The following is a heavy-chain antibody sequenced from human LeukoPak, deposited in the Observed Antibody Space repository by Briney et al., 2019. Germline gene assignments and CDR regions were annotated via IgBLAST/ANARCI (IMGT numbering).Heavy chain of an antibody. CDR3: ARKKCFGVCYMFDS. J-gene: IGHJ4*02. V-gene: IGHV1-18*01. D-gene: IGHD2-8*01. CDR1: GYTFNTYG. CDR2: VNTNYGNA. Sequence: ASVKVSCKASGYTFNTYGISWVRQAPGQGLEWMGWVNTNYGNANYAQKVQGSVTMTADTSTSTAYMELRSLRYDDTAVYYCARKKCFGVCYMFDSWGQGTLVTVSS.